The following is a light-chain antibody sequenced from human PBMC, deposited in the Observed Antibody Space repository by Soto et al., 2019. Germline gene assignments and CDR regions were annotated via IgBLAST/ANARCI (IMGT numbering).Light chain of an antibody. J-gene: IGKJ2*01. V-gene: IGKV3-15*01. CDR2: GAS. CDR1: QSVSSN. Sequence: EIVMTQSPATLSVSPGERATLSCRASQSVSSNLAWYQQKPGQAPRLLIYGASTRATGIPARFSGSGSGTEFTLTISSLCTPSFAAYDCPQFNNTPQYTFGQGTNLEIK. CDR3: PQFNNTPQYT.